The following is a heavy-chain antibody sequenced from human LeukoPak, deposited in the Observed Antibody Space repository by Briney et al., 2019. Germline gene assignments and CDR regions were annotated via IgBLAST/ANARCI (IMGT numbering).Heavy chain of an antibody. CDR1: VGSIMIHY. J-gene: IGHJ6*02. D-gene: IGHD5-18*01. Sequence: SETLGLICTVSVGSIMIHYGSCVPDPPGKGLVWSGDLYYNGSTNYNPSLKSRVTISLDTSKNQFSLKLSSVTAADTAFYYCARVPQIGGGYRYGFWYGMDVWGQGTTVTVSS. CDR3: ARVPQIGGGYRYGFWYGMDV. CDR2: LYYNGST. V-gene: IGHV4-59*11.